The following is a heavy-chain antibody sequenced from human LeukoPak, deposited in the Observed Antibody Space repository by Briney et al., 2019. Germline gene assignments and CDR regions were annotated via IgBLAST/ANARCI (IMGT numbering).Heavy chain of an antibody. CDR1: GFNFVNYA. V-gene: IGHV3-21*06. CDR2: ISRSGSYI. Sequence: GGSLRLSCGASGFNFVNYAMAWVRQAPGKGLEWVSGISRSGSYIYYADSVKGRFTISRDNAKNSLYLQVNSLRAEDTAVYYCARVGARAAYFYHMDVWGEGTTVTVSS. CDR3: ARVGARAAYFYHMDV. J-gene: IGHJ6*03. D-gene: IGHD1-26*01.